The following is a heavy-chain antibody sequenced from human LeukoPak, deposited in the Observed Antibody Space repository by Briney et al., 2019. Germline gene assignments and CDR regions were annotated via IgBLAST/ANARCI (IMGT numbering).Heavy chain of an antibody. Sequence: SGGSLRLSCAASGFTFSSSWMSWVRQAPGKGLEWVANIKYDGSEKYYVESVKGRFTISRDNAKNSLYLQMSGLRADDTAVYYCGALYGGFDPWGQGTLVTVSS. CDR2: IKYDGSEK. CDR3: GALYGGFDP. V-gene: IGHV3-7*01. J-gene: IGHJ5*02. CDR1: GFTFSSSW. D-gene: IGHD4-17*01.